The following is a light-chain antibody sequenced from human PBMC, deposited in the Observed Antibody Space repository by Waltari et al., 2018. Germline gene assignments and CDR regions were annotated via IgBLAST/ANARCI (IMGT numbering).Light chain of an antibody. CDR1: GSNIGNNF. CDR2: DNN. Sequence: QSVLTQPPSVSAAAGQKVTISCPGSGSNIGNNFVSWYQQFPGTAPKLLIFDNNKRPSGIPDRFSGSKSGSSATLGIAGLQTGDEAEYYCGTWDSSLSVVFGGGTKVTVL. V-gene: IGLV1-51*01. CDR3: GTWDSSLSVV. J-gene: IGLJ2*01.